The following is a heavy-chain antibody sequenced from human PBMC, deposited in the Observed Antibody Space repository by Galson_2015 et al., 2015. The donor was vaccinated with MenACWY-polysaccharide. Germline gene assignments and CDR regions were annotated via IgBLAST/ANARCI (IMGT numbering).Heavy chain of an antibody. CDR2: MNPNSGNT. J-gene: IGHJ4*02. CDR1: GYTFTSYD. D-gene: IGHD3-3*01. Sequence: SCKASGYTFTSYDINWVRQATGQGLEWMGWMNPNSGNTGYAQKFQGRVTMTRYTSISTAYMELSSLRSEDTAVYYCARGLKNRRITIFGVVITQIFDYWGQGTLVTVSS. V-gene: IGHV1-8*01. CDR3: ARGLKNRRITIFGVVITQIFDY.